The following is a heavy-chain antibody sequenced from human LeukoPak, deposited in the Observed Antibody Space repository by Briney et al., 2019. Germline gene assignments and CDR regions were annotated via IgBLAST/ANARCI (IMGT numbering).Heavy chain of an antibody. D-gene: IGHD5-24*01. CDR1: GGSISSYY. J-gene: IGHJ4*02. Sequence: PSETLSLTCTVSGGSISSYYWSWIRQPPGKGLEWIGSSYYSGSTYYNPSLKSRVTISVDTSNNQFSLELSSVTAADTAVYYCARQRRDGYTDDYWGQGTLVTVSS. CDR3: ARQRRDGYTDDY. V-gene: IGHV4-39*01. CDR2: SYYSGST.